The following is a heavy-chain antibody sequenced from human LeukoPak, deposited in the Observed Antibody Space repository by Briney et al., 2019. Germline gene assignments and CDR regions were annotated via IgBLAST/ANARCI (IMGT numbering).Heavy chain of an antibody. CDR3: ARKGYIVGATTGEAFDT. Sequence: SQTLSLTCALSGDSVSSNSAAWNWIRQSPSRGLEWLGRTYYRSKLYNDYAVSVKSRITINPETSKNQFSLQLNSMTPEDTAVYYCARKGYIVGATTGEAFDTWGQGTMVTVSS. CDR2: TYYRSKLYN. CDR1: GDSVSSNSAA. D-gene: IGHD1-26*01. J-gene: IGHJ3*02. V-gene: IGHV6-1*01.